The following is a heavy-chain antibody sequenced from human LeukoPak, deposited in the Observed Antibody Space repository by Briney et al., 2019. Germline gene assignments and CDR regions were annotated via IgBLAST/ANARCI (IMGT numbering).Heavy chain of an antibody. CDR2: INAGNGNT. V-gene: IGHV1-3*01. J-gene: IGHJ4*02. CDR3: ARDLRNRIAAAGYFDY. CDR1: GYTFTTYA. D-gene: IGHD6-13*01. Sequence: ASVKVSCKASGYTFTTYAMHWVRQAPGQRPEWMGWINAGNGNTKYSQKFQGRVTITRDTSASTAYMELSSLRSEDTAVYYCARDLRNRIAAAGYFDYWGQGTLVTVSS.